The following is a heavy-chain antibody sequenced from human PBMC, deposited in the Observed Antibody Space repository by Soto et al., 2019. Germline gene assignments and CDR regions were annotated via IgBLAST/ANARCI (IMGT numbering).Heavy chain of an antibody. J-gene: IGHJ4*02. Sequence: QVQLVESGGGVVQPGRSLRLSCAASGFTFSSYAMHWVRQAPGKGLEWVAVISFDGSNKYYADSVKGRVTISRDNYKNTLYLQMTSLRGEDTAVYYCARTYEGDYFDYWGQLTLVTVS. CDR2: ISFDGSNK. CDR3: ARTYEGDYFDY. D-gene: IGHD2-8*01. CDR1: GFTFSSYA. V-gene: IGHV3-30*14.